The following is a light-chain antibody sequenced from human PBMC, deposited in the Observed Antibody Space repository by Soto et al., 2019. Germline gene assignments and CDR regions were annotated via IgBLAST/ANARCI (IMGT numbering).Light chain of an antibody. CDR2: GAS. Sequence: EIVLTQSPATLSLSPGERATLSCRASQSVRNSLAWYQQKPGQAPRLLIYGASSRATGIPDRFSGSGSGTDFTLTISRLEPEDFAVYYCQQYGSSPSITFGQGTRLEIK. J-gene: IGKJ5*01. CDR3: QQYGSSPSIT. V-gene: IGKV3-20*01. CDR1: QSVRNS.